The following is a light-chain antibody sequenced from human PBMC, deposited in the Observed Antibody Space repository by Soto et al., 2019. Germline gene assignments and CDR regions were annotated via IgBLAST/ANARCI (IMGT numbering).Light chain of an antibody. J-gene: IGKJ1*01. CDR3: QQYNNWPWT. CDR2: GAS. CDR1: QSVSSN. V-gene: IGKV3-15*01. Sequence: EIVMKQSPATLSVSPGERATLSCRASQSVSSNLAWYQQKPGQAPRLLIYGASTRATGIPARFSGSGSGTEFTLTISSLQSEDVAVYYCQQYNNWPWTFGQVTKVEIK.